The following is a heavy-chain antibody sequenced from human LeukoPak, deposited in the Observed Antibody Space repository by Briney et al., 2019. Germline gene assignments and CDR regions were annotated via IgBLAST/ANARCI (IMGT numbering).Heavy chain of an antibody. D-gene: IGHD3-22*01. CDR3: ARNQEIDYYDSSGFYWGVEY. Sequence: PSQTLSLTCAISGDSVSSNSAAWNWIRQSPSRGLEWLGRTYYRSKWYNDYAVSVKSRITINPDTSKNQFSLQLNSVTPEDTAVYYCARNQEIDYYDSSGFYWGVEYWGQGTLVTVSS. CDR2: TYYRSKWYN. J-gene: IGHJ4*02. CDR1: GDSVSSNSAA. V-gene: IGHV6-1*01.